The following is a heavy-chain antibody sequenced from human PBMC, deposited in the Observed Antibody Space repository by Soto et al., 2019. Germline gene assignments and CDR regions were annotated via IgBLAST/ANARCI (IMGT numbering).Heavy chain of an antibody. CDR1: GYTFISYD. CDR3: ARGDGYIFDY. J-gene: IGHJ4*02. D-gene: IGHD5-12*01. CDR2: MNPNTGDT. Sequence: QVQLVQSGAEVKKPGASVKVSCKASGYTFISYDINWVRQATGQGLEWMGWMNPNTGDTGYAQKFQGRVTMTRNTSINTANLELSSLRSDDTAVYFWARGDGYIFDYWGQGTLVTVSS. V-gene: IGHV1-8*01.